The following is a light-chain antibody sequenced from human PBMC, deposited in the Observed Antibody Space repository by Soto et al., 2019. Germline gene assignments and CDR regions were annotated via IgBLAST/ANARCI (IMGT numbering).Light chain of an antibody. CDR2: EGN. CDR1: SGHIGSSNL. V-gene: IGLV2-23*01. CDR3: CSYAGSSPLYV. Sequence: QSALTQPASVSGSPGQSITISCTASSGHIGSSNLVSWYQHHSGKAPKLIIYEGNKRPSGVSNRFSGSKSGKTASLTISGLQAEDEGTYYCCSYAGSSPLYVFGTGTKVTVL. J-gene: IGLJ1*01.